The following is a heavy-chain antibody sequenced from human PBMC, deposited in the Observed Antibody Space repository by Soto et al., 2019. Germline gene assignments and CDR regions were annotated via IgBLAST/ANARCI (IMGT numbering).Heavy chain of an antibody. D-gene: IGHD3-10*01. J-gene: IGHJ2*01. CDR2: ISSTSSYI. CDR1: GFTFGTYS. V-gene: IGHV3-21*01. CDR3: ARVLLTMVRGVPANSWYFDL. Sequence: GGSLRLSCAASGFTFGTYSMNWVRQSPGKGLEWVSSISSTSSYIYYADSMKGRFTVSRDNAGSSLYLQMNSLRAEDTAVYYCARVLLTMVRGVPANSWYFDLWGRGTLVTVSS.